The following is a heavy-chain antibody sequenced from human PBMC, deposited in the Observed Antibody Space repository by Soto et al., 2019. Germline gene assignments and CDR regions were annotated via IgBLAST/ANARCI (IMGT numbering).Heavy chain of an antibody. V-gene: IGHV3-64*01. CDR3: RALYLVIRFLEWLFGPVYYYYYYMDV. CDR1: GFTFSSYA. J-gene: IGHJ6*03. D-gene: IGHD3-3*01. Sequence: GGSLRLSCAASGFTFSSYAMHWVRQAPGKGLEYVSAISSNGGSTYYANSVKGRFTISRDNSKNTLYLQMGSLRAEDMAVYYYRALYLVIRFLEWLFGPVYYYYYYMDVWGKGTTVTVSS. CDR2: ISSNGGST.